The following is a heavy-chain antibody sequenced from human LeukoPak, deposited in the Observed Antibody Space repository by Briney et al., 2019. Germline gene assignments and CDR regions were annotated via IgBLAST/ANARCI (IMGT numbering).Heavy chain of an antibody. CDR3: AREALLAAAGWFDP. D-gene: IGHD6-13*01. CDR1: GGSFSGYY. J-gene: IGHJ5*02. V-gene: IGHV4-34*01. CDR2: INHSGST. Sequence: SETLSLTCAVYGGSFSGYYWSWIRQPPGKGLEWIGEINHSGSTNYNPSLKSRVTISVDTSKNQFSLKLSSVTAADTAVYYCAREALLAAAGWFDPWGQGTLVTVSS.